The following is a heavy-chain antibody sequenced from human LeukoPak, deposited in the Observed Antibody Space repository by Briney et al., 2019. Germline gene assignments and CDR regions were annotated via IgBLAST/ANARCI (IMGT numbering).Heavy chain of an antibody. CDR3: AREHSYGYKVFDY. J-gene: IGHJ4*02. V-gene: IGHV1-46*01. CDR1: GYTFTSYY. Sequence: ASVKVSCKASGYTFTSYYMHWVRQAPGQGLEWMGIINPSGGSTNYAQKFQGRVTITADESTSTAYMELSSLRSEDTAVYYCAREHSYGYKVFDYWGQGTLVTVSS. CDR2: INPSGGST. D-gene: IGHD5-18*01.